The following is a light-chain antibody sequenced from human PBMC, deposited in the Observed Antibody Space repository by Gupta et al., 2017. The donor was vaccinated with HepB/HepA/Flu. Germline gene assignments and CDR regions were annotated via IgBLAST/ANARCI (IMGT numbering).Light chain of an antibody. CDR1: QSVRSY. Sequence: EVALTQSPATLSLSPGERATLSCRASQSVRSYLACHQQKPGQAPRLLIYDTSNRATGIPARFSGSGSGTDFTLTISSLEPEDFAVYYCQQRNSWPLTFGGGTKVEIK. V-gene: IGKV3-11*01. CDR3: QQRNSWPLT. CDR2: DTS. J-gene: IGKJ4*01.